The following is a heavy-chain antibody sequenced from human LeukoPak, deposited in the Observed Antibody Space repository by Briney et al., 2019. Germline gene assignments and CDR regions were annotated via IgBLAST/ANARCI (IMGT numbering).Heavy chain of an antibody. CDR3: ARCPYSSSSCYFDY. V-gene: IGHV4-30-2*01. CDR1: GGSTSSGGYS. Sequence: SQTLSLTCAGSGGSTSSGGYSWSWIRQPPGKGLEWIGYINHSGSTNYNPSLKSRVTISVDTSKNQFSLKLSSVTAADTAVYYCARCPYSSSSCYFDYWGQGTLVTVSS. CDR2: INHSGST. D-gene: IGHD6-6*01. J-gene: IGHJ4*02.